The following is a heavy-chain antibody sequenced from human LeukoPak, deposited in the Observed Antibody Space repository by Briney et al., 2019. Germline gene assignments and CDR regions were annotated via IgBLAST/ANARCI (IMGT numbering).Heavy chain of an antibody. Sequence: PSETLSLTCTVSGGSISSYYWSWIRQPPGKGLEWIGYIYYSGSTNYNPSLKSRVTISVDTSKNQFSLKLSSVTAADTAVYYCARDHHQGGFDYWGQGTLVTVSS. CDR2: IYYSGST. D-gene: IGHD3-16*01. V-gene: IGHV4-59*01. CDR3: ARDHHQGGFDY. J-gene: IGHJ4*02. CDR1: GGSISSYY.